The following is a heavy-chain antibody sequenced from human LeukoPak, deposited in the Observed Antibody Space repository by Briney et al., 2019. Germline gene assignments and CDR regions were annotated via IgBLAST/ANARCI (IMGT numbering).Heavy chain of an antibody. Sequence: GGSLRLSCAASGFTFSSYSMSWLRQVPGKGLEWVAYISGSGTTIFYADSVKGRFTISRDNAKQSLYLQMNTLRAEDTAVYYCAAPASRLDYWGQGSLVIVSS. D-gene: IGHD2-2*01. V-gene: IGHV3-48*04. CDR1: GFTFSSYS. CDR2: ISGSGTTI. J-gene: IGHJ4*02. CDR3: AAPASRLDY.